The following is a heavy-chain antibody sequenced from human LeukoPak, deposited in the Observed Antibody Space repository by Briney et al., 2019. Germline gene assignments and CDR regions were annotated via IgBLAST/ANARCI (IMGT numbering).Heavy chain of an antibody. CDR3: ARDVVRGPNRAYYYYGMDV. CDR1: GGSISSGGYY. D-gene: IGHD3-10*01. Sequence: SQTLSLTCTVSGGSISSGGYYWSWIRQHPGKGLEWIGYIYYSGSTYYNPSLKSRVTISVDTSKNQFSLKLSSVTAADTAVYYCARDVVRGPNRAYYYYGMDVWGQGTTVTVSS. V-gene: IGHV4-31*03. CDR2: IYYSGST. J-gene: IGHJ6*02.